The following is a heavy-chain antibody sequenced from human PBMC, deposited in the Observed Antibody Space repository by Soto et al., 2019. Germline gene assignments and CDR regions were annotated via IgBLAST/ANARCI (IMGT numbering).Heavy chain of an antibody. V-gene: IGHV1-24*01. CDR2: FDPEDGET. J-gene: IGHJ4*02. CDR3: AALGLRFYYDSSGYFGY. CDR1: GYTLTELS. Sequence: VKVSCKVSGYTLTELSMHWVRQAPGKGLEWMGGFDPEDGETIYAQKFQGRVTMTEDTSTDTAYMELSSLRSEDTAVYYCAALGLRFYYDSSGYFGYWGQGTLVTVSS. D-gene: IGHD3-22*01.